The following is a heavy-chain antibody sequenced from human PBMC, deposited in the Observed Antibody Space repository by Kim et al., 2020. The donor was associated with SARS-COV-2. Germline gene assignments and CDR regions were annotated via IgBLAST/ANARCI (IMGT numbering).Heavy chain of an antibody. CDR1: GFTFSSYG. J-gene: IGHJ6*02. V-gene: IGHV3-30*18. D-gene: IGHD6-13*01. CDR2: ISYDGSNK. CDR3: AKDVRFLAGYLIAAAPVENGMDV. Sequence: GGSLRLSCAASGFTFSSYGMHWVRQAPGKGLEWVAVISYDGSNKYYADSVKGRFTISRDNSKNTLYLQMNSLRAEDTAVYYCAKDVRFLAGYLIAAAPVENGMDVWGQGTTVTVSS.